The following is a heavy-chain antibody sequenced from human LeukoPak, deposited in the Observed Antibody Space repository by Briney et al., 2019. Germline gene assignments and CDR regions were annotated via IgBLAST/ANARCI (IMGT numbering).Heavy chain of an antibody. CDR2: TYYRSKWHN. Sequence: SQTLSLTCVISGDSVSNNSSAWNWIRQSPSRGLEWLGRTYYRSKWHNDYAVSVKSRITISPDTSKNQFSLQLNSVTPEDTAVYYCARDWGITVRGVNTPPPNQITYFYYGMDVWGQGTTVTVSS. CDR3: ARDWGITVRGVNTPPPNQITYFYYGMDV. D-gene: IGHD3-10*01. V-gene: IGHV6-1*01. CDR1: GDSVSNNSSA. J-gene: IGHJ6*02.